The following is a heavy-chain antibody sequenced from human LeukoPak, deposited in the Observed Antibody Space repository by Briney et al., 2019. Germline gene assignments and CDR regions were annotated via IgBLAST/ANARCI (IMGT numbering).Heavy chain of an antibody. D-gene: IGHD3-10*01. CDR2: IYHSGST. V-gene: IGHV4-4*02. Sequence: PSETLSLTCAVSGGSISSSNWWSWVRQPPGKGLEWIGEIYHSGSTNYNPSLKSRVTISVDKSKNQFSLKLSSVTAADTAVFYCARLRFYGSGTYYDYYFDYWGQATLVTVSS. CDR3: ARLRFYGSGTYYDYYFDY. CDR1: GGSISSSNW. J-gene: IGHJ4*02.